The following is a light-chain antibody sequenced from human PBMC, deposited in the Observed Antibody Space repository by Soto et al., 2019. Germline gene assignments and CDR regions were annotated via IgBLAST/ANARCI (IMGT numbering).Light chain of an antibody. V-gene: IGKV3-11*01. CDR3: QQRSNWPWT. CDR1: QSVSNN. J-gene: IGKJ1*01. Sequence: TQSPATLSVSPGEGATLSCRASQSVSNNLAWYQQKPGQAPRLLIYDASNRATGIPARFSGSGSGTDFTLTISSLEPEDFAVYYCQQRSNWPWTFGQGTKVDIK. CDR2: DAS.